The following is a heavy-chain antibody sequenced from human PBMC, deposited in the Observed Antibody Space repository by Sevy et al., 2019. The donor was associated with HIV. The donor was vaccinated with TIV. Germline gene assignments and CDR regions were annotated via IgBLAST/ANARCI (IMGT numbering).Heavy chain of an antibody. Sequence: GGFLRLSCAASGFTFSYSGMHWVRQAPGKGLEWVTFIQFDGSSQYYADSVKGRFTILRDNSKNTLYLQMNSLRGDDTAVYYCAKNTAAVGVGGFDYWGQGALVTVSS. J-gene: IGHJ4*02. V-gene: IGHV3-30*02. CDR2: IQFDGSSQ. D-gene: IGHD2-8*02. CDR3: AKNTAAVGVGGFDY. CDR1: GFTFSYSG.